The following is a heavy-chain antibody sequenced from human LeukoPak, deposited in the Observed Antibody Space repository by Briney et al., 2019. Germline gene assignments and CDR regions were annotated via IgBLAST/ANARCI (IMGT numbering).Heavy chain of an antibody. J-gene: IGHJ1*01. D-gene: IGHD3-22*01. V-gene: IGHV1-46*01. Sequence: ASVKVSCKASGYTFTSYYMHWVRQAPGQGLEWMGIINPSGGSTSYAQKFQGRITMTRDTSTSTVYMELSSLRSEDTAVYYCARDFHDSSGPPGNFQHWGQGTLVTVSS. CDR2: INPSGGST. CDR3: ARDFHDSSGPPGNFQH. CDR1: GYTFTSYY.